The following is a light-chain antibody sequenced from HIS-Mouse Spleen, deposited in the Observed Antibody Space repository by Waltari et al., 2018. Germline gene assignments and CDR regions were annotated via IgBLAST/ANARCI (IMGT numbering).Light chain of an antibody. CDR3: QQYYSYRFT. CDR1: QGISSY. CDR2: AGS. J-gene: IGKJ3*01. V-gene: IGKV1-8*01. Sequence: AIRMTQSPSSFSASTGDRVTITCRASQGISSYLAWYQQKPGKAPKLLIYAGSTLQSGVPSRFSGSGSGTDFTLTISCLQSEDFATYYCQQYYSYRFTFGPGTKVDIK.